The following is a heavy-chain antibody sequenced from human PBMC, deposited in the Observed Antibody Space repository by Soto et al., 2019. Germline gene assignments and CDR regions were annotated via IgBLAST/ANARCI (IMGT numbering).Heavy chain of an antibody. CDR1: GDSISGGASF. Sequence: SETLSLTCTVSGDSISGGASFWSWIRQPPGKGLEWIANVYYSGSSYYNPSLKSRLTISVDTTKNQFSLQLKSMTAADTAVYYCAKLYCTSSTCYFPGWFDPWGQGTLVTVSS. J-gene: IGHJ5*02. CDR2: VYYSGSS. V-gene: IGHV4-31*03. CDR3: AKLYCTSSTCYFPGWFDP. D-gene: IGHD2-2*01.